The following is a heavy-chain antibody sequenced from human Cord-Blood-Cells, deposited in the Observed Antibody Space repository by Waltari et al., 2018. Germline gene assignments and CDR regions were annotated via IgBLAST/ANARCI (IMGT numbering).Heavy chain of an antibody. J-gene: IGHJ4*02. V-gene: IGHV3-30-3*01. CDR3: ARGPEGLQLDY. CDR2: ISNDGSNK. Sequence: QVQLVESGGGVVQPGRSLRLSCAASGFTFSSYAMHWVRQAPGKGLAWVAVISNDGSNKYYADSVKGRFTISRDNSKNTLYLQMNSLRAEDTAVYYCARGPEGLQLDYWGQGTLVTVSS. CDR1: GFTFSSYA. D-gene: IGHD4-4*01.